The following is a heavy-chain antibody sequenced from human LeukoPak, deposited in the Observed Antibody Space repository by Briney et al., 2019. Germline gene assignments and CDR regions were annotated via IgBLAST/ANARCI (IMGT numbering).Heavy chain of an antibody. CDR2: IYYSGST. V-gene: IGHV4-39*07. CDR1: GGSISSSSYY. J-gene: IGHJ4*02. Sequence: SETLSLTCTVSGGSISSSSYYWGWIRQPPGKGLEWIGSIYYSGSTYYNPSLKSRVTISVDTSKNQFSLKLSSVTAADTAVYYCASGTNRGAVINSDKNWGQGTLVTVSS. CDR3: ASGTNRGAVINSDKN. D-gene: IGHD3-3*01.